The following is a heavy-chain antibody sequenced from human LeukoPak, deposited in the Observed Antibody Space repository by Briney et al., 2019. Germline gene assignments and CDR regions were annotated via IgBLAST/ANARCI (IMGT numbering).Heavy chain of an antibody. Sequence: GRSLRLSCTASGFTLSSYAMHWVRQAPGKGLEWVAVISYDGSNKYYADSVKGRFTISRDNSKNTLYLQMNSLRAEDTAVYYCARGGTWRNDAFDIWGQGTMVTVSS. CDR3: ARGGTWRNDAFDI. CDR1: GFTLSSYA. V-gene: IGHV3-30-3*01. D-gene: IGHD5-12*01. CDR2: ISYDGSNK. J-gene: IGHJ3*02.